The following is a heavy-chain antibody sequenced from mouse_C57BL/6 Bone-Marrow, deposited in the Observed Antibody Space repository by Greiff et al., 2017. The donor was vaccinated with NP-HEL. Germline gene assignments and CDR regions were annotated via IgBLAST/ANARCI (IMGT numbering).Heavy chain of an antibody. Sequence: EVQLQQSGPGLAKPSPTLSLTCSVTGYSITSDYWNWIRKFPGNNLEYIGYISYSSSTSYNPSLNSRISITRETSKNQYYRQVNSVTTEDTATDYCARVYYGPYWEFDVWGTGTTVTVSA. J-gene: IGHJ1*03. D-gene: IGHD2-1*01. CDR3: ARVYYGPYWEFDV. V-gene: IGHV3-8*01. CDR1: GYSITSDY. CDR2: ISYSSST.